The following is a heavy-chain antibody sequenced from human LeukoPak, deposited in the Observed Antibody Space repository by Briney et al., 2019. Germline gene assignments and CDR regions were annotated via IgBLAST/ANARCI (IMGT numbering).Heavy chain of an antibody. V-gene: IGHV1-8*01. J-gene: IGHJ3*02. CDR2: MNPNSGNT. CDR3: AREYGYCSGGSCYWDPDDAFDI. D-gene: IGHD2-15*01. CDR1: GYTFTSYD. Sequence: ASVKVSCKASGYTFTSYDINWVRQATGQGLEWMGWMNPNSGNTGYAQKFQGRVTMTRNTSISTAYMELSSLRSEDTAVYYCAREYGYCSGGSCYWDPDDAFDIWGQGTMVTVSS.